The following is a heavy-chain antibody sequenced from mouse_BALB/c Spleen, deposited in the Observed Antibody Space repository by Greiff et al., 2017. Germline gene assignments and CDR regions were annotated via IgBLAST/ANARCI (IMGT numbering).Heavy chain of an antibody. J-gene: IGHJ4*01. D-gene: IGHD2-4*01. V-gene: IGHV1-87*01. CDR2: IYPGDGDT. Sequence: VQVVESGAELARPGASVKLSCKASGYTFTSYWMQWVKQRPGQGLEWIGAIYPGDGDTRYTQKFKGKATLTADKSSSTAYMQLSSLASEDSAVYYCARTYYDYDNYAMDYWGQGTSVTVAS. CDR3: ARTYYDYDNYAMDY. CDR1: GYTFTSYW.